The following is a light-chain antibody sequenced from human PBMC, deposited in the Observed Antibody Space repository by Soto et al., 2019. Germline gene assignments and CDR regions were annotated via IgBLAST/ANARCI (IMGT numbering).Light chain of an antibody. V-gene: IGLV2-14*01. Sequence: QSVLTQPASVSGSPGQSISISCTGTNNDVGGYDYVSWYQQHPGKAPKVMIFDVGNRPSGVYNRFSGSKYGNTASLTISRLQAEDEADYYCRSYTTSNTRVFGGGTKLTVL. CDR2: DVG. CDR3: RSYTTSNTRV. CDR1: NNDVGGYDY. J-gene: IGLJ3*02.